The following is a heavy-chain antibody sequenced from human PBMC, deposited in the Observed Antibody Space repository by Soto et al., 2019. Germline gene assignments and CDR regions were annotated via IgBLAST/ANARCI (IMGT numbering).Heavy chain of an antibody. CDR3: ATGVTGYGSAWYDKPQNV. J-gene: IGHJ1*01. CDR2: ISYDGDIR. Sequence: PXGSLRRSSLAAQFFFGSYPMHWIRQAPGKGVGWVPLISYDGDIRGYGDFAKGRFAVSRDNTRKTLFLQMNSLRPADTGLHRCATGVTGYGSAWYDKPQNVWGKGTRVAFGS. CDR1: QFFFGSYP. D-gene: IGHD6-19*01. V-gene: IGHV3-30*03.